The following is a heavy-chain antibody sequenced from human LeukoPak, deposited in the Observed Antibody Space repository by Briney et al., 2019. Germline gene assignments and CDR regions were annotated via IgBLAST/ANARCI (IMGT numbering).Heavy chain of an antibody. V-gene: IGHV4-59*01. J-gene: IGHJ6*03. Sequence: SETLSLTCTVSGGSISSYYWSWIRQPPGKGLEWIGYIYYSGSTNYNPSLKSRVTISVDTSKNQFSLKLSSVTAADTAVYYCARQVSSWEYYYYYMDVWGKGTTVTVSS. D-gene: IGHD6-13*01. CDR3: ARQVSSWEYYYYYMDV. CDR1: GGSISSYY. CDR2: IYYSGST.